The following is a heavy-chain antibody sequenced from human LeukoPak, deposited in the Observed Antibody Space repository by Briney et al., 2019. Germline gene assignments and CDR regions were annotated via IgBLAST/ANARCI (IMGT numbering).Heavy chain of an antibody. D-gene: IGHD3-22*01. CDR1: GFTFSNAW. J-gene: IGHJ4*02. CDR2: IKSKTDGGTT. CDR3: TTHLNYYDSSGSSKRLDY. Sequence: GGSLRLSCAASGFTFSNAWMSWVRQAPGKGLEWVGRIKSKTDGGTTDYAAPVKGRFTISRDDSKNTLYLQMNSLKTEDTAVYYCTTHLNYYDSSGSSKRLDYWGQGPWSPSPQ. V-gene: IGHV3-15*01.